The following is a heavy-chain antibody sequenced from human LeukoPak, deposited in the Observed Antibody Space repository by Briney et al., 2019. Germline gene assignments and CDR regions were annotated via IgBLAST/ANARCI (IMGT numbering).Heavy chain of an antibody. CDR1: GFTFSTYS. D-gene: IGHD3-9*01. V-gene: IGHV3-48*04. Sequence: GGSLRLSCAASGFTFSTYSMNWVRQAPGKGLEWVSYITRSSSAIYYADSVKGRFTISRDNAKNSLYLQMNSLRAEDTALYYCARARSTGYYVADYWGQGTLVTVSS. CDR3: ARARSTGYYVADY. J-gene: IGHJ4*02. CDR2: ITRSSSAI.